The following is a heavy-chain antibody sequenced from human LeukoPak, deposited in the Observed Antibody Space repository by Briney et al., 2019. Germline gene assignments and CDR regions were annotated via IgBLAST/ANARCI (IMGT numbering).Heavy chain of an antibody. Sequence: SETLSLTCTVPGGSISSGSYYWSWIRQPAGKGLEWIGRIYTSGSTNYNPSLKSRVTISVDTSKNQFSLKLSSVTAADTAVYYCASQEYCSSTSCSDYWGQGTLVTVSS. CDR3: ASQEYCSSTSCSDY. D-gene: IGHD2-2*01. CDR1: GGSISSGSYY. CDR2: IYTSGST. J-gene: IGHJ4*02. V-gene: IGHV4-61*02.